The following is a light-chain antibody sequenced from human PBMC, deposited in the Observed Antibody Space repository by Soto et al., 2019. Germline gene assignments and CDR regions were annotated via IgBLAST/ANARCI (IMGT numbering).Light chain of an antibody. Sequence: QSALTQPASVSGSPGQSITISCTGTSSDVGSYNYVSWYQQYPGKAPKLMIYDVSNRPSGVSYRFSGSKSGNTASLTISGLQAEDEDDYYCSSSTTSSTHVVFGGGTKLTVL. J-gene: IGLJ2*01. V-gene: IGLV2-14*01. CDR2: DVS. CDR3: SSSTTSSTHVV. CDR1: SSDVGSYNY.